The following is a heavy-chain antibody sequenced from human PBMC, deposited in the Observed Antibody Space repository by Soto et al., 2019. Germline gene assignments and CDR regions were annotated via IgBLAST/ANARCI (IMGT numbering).Heavy chain of an antibody. V-gene: IGHV5-51*01. CDR1: GYSFTSYW. Sequence: GESLKISCKGSGYSFTSYWIGWVRQMPGKGLEWMGIIYPGDSDTRYSPSFQGQVTITADKSISTAYLQWSSLKASDTAMYYCARHYDYIWGSYRQLNYFDYWGQGTLVTVSS. D-gene: IGHD3-16*02. J-gene: IGHJ4*02. CDR2: IYPGDSDT. CDR3: ARHYDYIWGSYRQLNYFDY.